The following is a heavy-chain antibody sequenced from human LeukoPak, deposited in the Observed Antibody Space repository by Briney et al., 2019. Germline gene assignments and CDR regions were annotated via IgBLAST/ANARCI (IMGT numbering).Heavy chain of an antibody. CDR1: GYTFPDYG. Sequence: ASVKVSCKASGYTFPDYGISWVRQAPGQGLEWVGWISGYSGHTNYAQKFQGRVTMTTDTSTSTVYMELRTLRSDDTAVYYCARDQNIAGRPDYWGQGTLVTVSS. J-gene: IGHJ4*02. CDR3: ARDQNIAGRPDY. D-gene: IGHD6-6*01. CDR2: ISGYSGHT. V-gene: IGHV1-18*01.